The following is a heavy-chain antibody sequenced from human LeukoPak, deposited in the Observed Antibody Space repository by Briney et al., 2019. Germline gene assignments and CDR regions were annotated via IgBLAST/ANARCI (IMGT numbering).Heavy chain of an antibody. CDR1: GGTFSSYA. J-gene: IGHJ4*02. Sequence: SVKVSCKASGGTFSSYAISWVRQAPGQGLEWMGRIIPILGIANYAQKFQGRVTITADKSTSTAYMELSSLRSEDTAVYYCAKDKGPYSFGLSPFDSWGQGTLVTVSS. CDR2: IIPILGIA. D-gene: IGHD5-18*01. V-gene: IGHV1-69*04. CDR3: AKDKGPYSFGLSPFDS.